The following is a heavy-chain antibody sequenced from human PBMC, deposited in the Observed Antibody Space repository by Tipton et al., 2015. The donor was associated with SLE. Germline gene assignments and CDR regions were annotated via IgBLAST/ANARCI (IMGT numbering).Heavy chain of an antibody. Sequence: TLSLTCAVSGGSISSHYWSWIRQPPGKGLEWIGYIYYSGSTNYNPSLKSRVTISVDTSKNQFSLKLSSVTAADTAVYYCARDGYYDSSGYSEYNWFDPWGQGTLVTVSS. CDR1: GGSISSHY. CDR3: ARDGYYDSSGYSEYNWFDP. V-gene: IGHV4-59*11. CDR2: IYYSGST. J-gene: IGHJ5*02. D-gene: IGHD3-22*01.